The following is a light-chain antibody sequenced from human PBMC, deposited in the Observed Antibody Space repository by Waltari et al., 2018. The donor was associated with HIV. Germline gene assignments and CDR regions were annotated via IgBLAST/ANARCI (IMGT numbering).Light chain of an antibody. CDR3: QQYYSTPWT. V-gene: IGKV4-1*01. J-gene: IGKJ1*01. CDR2: WAS. Sequence: DIVMTQSPDSLAVSLGERATVNCKSSQTVLYSPNNKNYLAWYQQKPGQPPKLLIHWASTRESGVPDRFSGGGSGTDFTLTISSLRAEDVAVYYCQQYYSTPWTFGQGTKVEIK. CDR1: QTVLYSPNNKNY.